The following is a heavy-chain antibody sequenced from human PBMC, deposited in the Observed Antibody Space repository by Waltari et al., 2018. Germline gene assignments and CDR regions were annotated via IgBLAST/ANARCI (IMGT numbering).Heavy chain of an antibody. V-gene: IGHV1-69*04. CDR2: PIPILGIT. CDR3: ARGYSDYEGDYYYYMDV. CDR1: GGTLTSYA. J-gene: IGHJ6*03. Sequence: QVQLVQSGAEVKTPGSSVKVSCKAFGGTLTSYAITWVRQAPGQGLEWMGGPIPILGITNYDKKFQGRVTITADESTSTGYMELNSLRSEDTAVYFCARGYSDYEGDYYYYMDVWGKGTTVTVSS. D-gene: IGHD5-12*01.